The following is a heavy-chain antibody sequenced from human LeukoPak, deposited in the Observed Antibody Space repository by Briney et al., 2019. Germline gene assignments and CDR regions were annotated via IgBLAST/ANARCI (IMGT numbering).Heavy chain of an antibody. V-gene: IGHV4-34*01. CDR2: INHSGST. CDR3: ARLSSRRFPPTYSFDRRNYFDY. J-gene: IGHJ4*02. CDR1: GFTFRSYW. Sequence: KPGGSLRLSCAASGFTFRSYWMTGVRQAPGKGLEWIGEINHSGSTSYNPSLKSRVTMSVDTSKNQFSLKLSSVTAADTAVYYCARLSSRRFPPTYSFDRRNYFDYWGQGTLVTVSS. D-gene: IGHD3-22*01.